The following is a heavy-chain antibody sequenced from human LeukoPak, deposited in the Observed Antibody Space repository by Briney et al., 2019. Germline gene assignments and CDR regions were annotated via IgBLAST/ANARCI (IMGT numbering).Heavy chain of an antibody. J-gene: IGHJ4*02. CDR1: GFTFSSYG. V-gene: IGHV3-30*18. D-gene: IGHD4/OR15-4a*01. CDR3: AKDYGLWGFFDY. Sequence: GGSLRLSCAASGFTFSSYGMHWVRQAPGKGLEWVAVISYDGSNKYYADSVKGRFTISRDNSKNTLYLQMNSLRAEDTAVYYCAKDYGLWGFFDYWAQGTLVTVSS. CDR2: ISYDGSNK.